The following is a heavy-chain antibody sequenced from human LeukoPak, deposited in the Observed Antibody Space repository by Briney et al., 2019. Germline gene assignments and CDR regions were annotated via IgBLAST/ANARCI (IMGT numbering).Heavy chain of an antibody. Sequence: PGGSLRLSCAASGFTFSSYWMHWVRQAPGKRLVWVSRINGDGSSATYADSVKGRFTISRDSAKNTVYLQMNSLRAEDTAVYYCARPQHGDLYAFDIWGQGTMVTVSS. CDR1: GFTFSSYW. V-gene: IGHV3-74*01. CDR2: INGDGSSA. CDR3: ARPQHGDLYAFDI. D-gene: IGHD4-17*01. J-gene: IGHJ3*02.